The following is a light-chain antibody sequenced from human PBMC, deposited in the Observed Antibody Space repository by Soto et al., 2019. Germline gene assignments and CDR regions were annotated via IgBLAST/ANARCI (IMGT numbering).Light chain of an antibody. CDR2: GAS. J-gene: IGKJ1*01. Sequence: EIVLTESPGILSLSPGERATLSCRASQSVSSSYLAWYQQKPGQAPRLLIYGASSRATGIPDRFSGSGSGTDFTLTISRLEPEDFAVYYCQQYGSSPTWTFGQGTKV. CDR3: QQYGSSPTWT. V-gene: IGKV3-20*01. CDR1: QSVSSSY.